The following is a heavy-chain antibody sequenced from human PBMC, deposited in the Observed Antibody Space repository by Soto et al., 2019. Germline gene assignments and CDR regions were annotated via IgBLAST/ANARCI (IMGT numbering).Heavy chain of an antibody. CDR3: AGGDGQAKPYYYYYMDV. Sequence: SETLSLTCTVFGGSISSYYWSWIRQPPGKGLEWIGYIYYSGSTNYNPSLKSRVTISVDTSKNQFSLKLSSVTAADTAVYYCAGGDGQAKPYYYYYMDVWGKGTTVTVSS. D-gene: IGHD3-16*01. CDR1: GGSISSYY. CDR2: IYYSGST. V-gene: IGHV4-59*01. J-gene: IGHJ6*03.